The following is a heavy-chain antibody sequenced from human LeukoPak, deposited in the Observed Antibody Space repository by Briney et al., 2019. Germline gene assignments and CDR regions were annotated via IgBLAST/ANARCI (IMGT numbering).Heavy chain of an antibody. Sequence: QTEGSLRLSCAASGFTFSSYAMSWVRQAPGKGLEWVSAISGSGGSTYYADSVKGRFTISRDNSKNTLYLQMNSLRAEDTAVYYCAKDRGPSGYDHFDYWGQGTLVTVSS. D-gene: IGHD5-12*01. V-gene: IGHV3-23*01. CDR3: AKDRGPSGYDHFDY. CDR1: GFTFSSYA. CDR2: ISGSGGST. J-gene: IGHJ4*02.